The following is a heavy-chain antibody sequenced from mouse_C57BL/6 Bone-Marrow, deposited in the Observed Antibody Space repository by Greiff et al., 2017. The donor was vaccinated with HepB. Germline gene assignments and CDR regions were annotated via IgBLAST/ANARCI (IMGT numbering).Heavy chain of an antibody. V-gene: IGHV1-64*01. D-gene: IGHD2-3*01. J-gene: IGHJ3*01. CDR3: ARSYDGYYGGFFAY. Sequence: QVQLQQPGAELVKPGASVKLSCKASGYTFTSYWMHWVKQRPGQGLEWIGMIHPNSGSTNYNEKFKSKAILTVDKSSSTAYMQLSSLTSEDSAVYFCARSYDGYYGGFFAYWGQGTLVTVSA. CDR1: GYTFTSYW. CDR2: IHPNSGST.